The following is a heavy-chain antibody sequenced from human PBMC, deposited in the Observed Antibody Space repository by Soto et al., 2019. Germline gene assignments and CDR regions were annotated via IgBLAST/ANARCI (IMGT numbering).Heavy chain of an antibody. CDR3: ARHYSSGSRNWFDP. CDR2: IYYSGGT. Sequence: SETLSLTCSVSGGSINSSSYFWGWVRQPPGKGLEWIGSIYYSGGTYYNPSLRSRVTISVDTSKNQFSLKLSSVTAADTAVFYCARHYSSGSRNWFDPWGQGTLVTVSS. CDR1: GGSINSSSYF. V-gene: IGHV4-39*01. J-gene: IGHJ5*02. D-gene: IGHD6-19*01.